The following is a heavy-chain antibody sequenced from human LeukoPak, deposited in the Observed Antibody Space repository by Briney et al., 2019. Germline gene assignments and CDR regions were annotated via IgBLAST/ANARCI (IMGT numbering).Heavy chain of an antibody. D-gene: IGHD4-17*01. CDR2: ISSSSSTI. J-gene: IGHJ6*03. V-gene: IGHV3-48*01. Sequence: GGSLRLSCAASGFTFSSYSMNWVRQAPGKGLEWVSYISSSSSTIYYADSVKGRFTISRDNAKNSLYLQMNSLRAEDTAVYYCARLTTVTNESYYYYYYMDVWGKGTTVTVSS. CDR3: ARLTTVTNESYYYYYYMDV. CDR1: GFTFSSYS.